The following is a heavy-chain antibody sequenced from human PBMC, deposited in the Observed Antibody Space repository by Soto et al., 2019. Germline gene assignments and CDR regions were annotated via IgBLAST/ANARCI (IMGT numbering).Heavy chain of an antibody. Sequence: SVKVSCKASGFTFTSSAVQWVRQARGQRLEWIGWIGVGSGNRHYAQKFQERVTITRDMSTNTAYMELSSPRSEDTAVYYCAALGVNFDHWGQGTLVTVSS. J-gene: IGHJ4*02. CDR2: IGVGSGNR. CDR1: GFTFTSSA. V-gene: IGHV1-58*01. CDR3: AALGVNFDH. D-gene: IGHD2-8*01.